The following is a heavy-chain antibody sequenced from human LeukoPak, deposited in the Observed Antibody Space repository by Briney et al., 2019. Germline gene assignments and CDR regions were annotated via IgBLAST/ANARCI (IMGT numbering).Heavy chain of an antibody. J-gene: IGHJ4*02. CDR2: IYWDDDK. CDR3: AHRHGYYYDSSGYSSFDY. CDR1: GFSLSTSGVG. D-gene: IGHD3-22*01. V-gene: IGHV2-5*02. Sequence: SGPTLVNPTQTLTLTCTFSGFSLSTSGVGVGWIRQPPGKALEWLALIYWDDDKRYSPSLKSRLTITKDTSKNQVVLTMTNMDHVDTATYYCAHRHGYYYDSSGYSSFDYWGQGTLVTVSS.